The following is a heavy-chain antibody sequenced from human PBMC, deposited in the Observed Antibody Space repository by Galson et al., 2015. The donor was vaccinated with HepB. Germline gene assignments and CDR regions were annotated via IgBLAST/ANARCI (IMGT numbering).Heavy chain of an antibody. CDR2: INAGNGNT. Sequence: SVKVSCKASGYTFTSYAMHWVRQAPGQRLEWMGWINAGNGNTKYSQKFQGRVTITRDTSASTAYMELSSLRSEDTAVYYCARASEEEGWFDPWGQGTLVTVSS. V-gene: IGHV1-3*01. CDR1: GYTFTSYA. J-gene: IGHJ5*02. CDR3: ARASEEEGWFDP.